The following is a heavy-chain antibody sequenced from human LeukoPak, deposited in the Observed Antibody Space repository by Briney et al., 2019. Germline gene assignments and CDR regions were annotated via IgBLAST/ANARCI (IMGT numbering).Heavy chain of an antibody. CDR2: INHSGST. D-gene: IGHD3-9*01. V-gene: IGHV4-34*01. J-gene: IGHJ6*03. CDR1: GGSFSGYY. CDR3: ARGRHLLRYFDRLGYYYMDV. Sequence: SETLSLTCAVYGGSFSGYYWSWIRQPPGKGLEWIGEINHSGSTNYNPSLKSRVTISVDTSKNQFSLKLSSVTAADTAVYYCARGRHLLRYFDRLGYYYMDVWAKGPRSPSP.